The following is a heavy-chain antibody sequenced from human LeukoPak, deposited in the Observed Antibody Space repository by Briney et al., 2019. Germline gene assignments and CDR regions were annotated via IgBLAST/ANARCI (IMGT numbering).Heavy chain of an antibody. CDR3: ARGGPYSNT. CDR1: GFTFSSYS. J-gene: IGHJ5*02. D-gene: IGHD6-13*01. V-gene: IGHV3-48*01. CDR2: ISSSSSTI. Sequence: QAGGSLRLSCAASGFTFSSYSMNWVRQAPGKGLEWVSYISSSSSTIYYADSVKGRFTISRDNAKNSLYLQMNSLRAEDTAVYYCARGGPYSNTWGQGTLVTVSS.